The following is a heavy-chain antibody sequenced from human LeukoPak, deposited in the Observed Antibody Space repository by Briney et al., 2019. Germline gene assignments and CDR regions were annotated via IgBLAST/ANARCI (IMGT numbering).Heavy chain of an antibody. Sequence: PSETLPLTCTVSGGSISGYYWSWIRQPPGKGLEWIGYIYYSGSTNYNPSLKSRVTISIDTSKNQFSLKLASVTAADTALYYCARVGYTYGSFDYWGQGTLVTVSS. J-gene: IGHJ4*02. D-gene: IGHD5-18*01. V-gene: IGHV4-59*01. CDR3: ARVGYTYGSFDY. CDR1: GGSISGYY. CDR2: IYYSGST.